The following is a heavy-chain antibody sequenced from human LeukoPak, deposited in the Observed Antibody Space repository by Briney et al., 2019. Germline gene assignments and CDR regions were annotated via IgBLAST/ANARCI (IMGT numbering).Heavy chain of an antibody. CDR1: GYTFTSYY. Sequence: ASVKVSCKASGYTFTSYYMHWVRQAPGQGLEWMGIINPSGGSTSYAQKFQGRVTMTRDMSTSTVYMELSSLRSEDTAVYYCARDWVPYSNLRIYYYYYYMDVWGKGTTVTVSS. CDR2: INPSGGST. V-gene: IGHV1-46*01. D-gene: IGHD4-11*01. J-gene: IGHJ6*03. CDR3: ARDWVPYSNLRIYYYYYYMDV.